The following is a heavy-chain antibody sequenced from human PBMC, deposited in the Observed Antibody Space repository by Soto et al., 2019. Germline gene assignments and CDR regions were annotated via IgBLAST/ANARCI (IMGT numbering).Heavy chain of an antibody. CDR2: IYYSGST. J-gene: IGHJ4*02. CDR1: GGSISSGGYY. D-gene: IGHD5-12*01. Sequence: SETLSLTCTVSGGSISSGGYYWSWIRQHPGKGLEWIGYIYYSGSTYYNPSLKSRVTISVDTSKNQFSLKLSSVTAADTAVHYCARDRGGYNFDYWGQGTLVTVSS. CDR3: ARDRGGYNFDY. V-gene: IGHV4-31*03.